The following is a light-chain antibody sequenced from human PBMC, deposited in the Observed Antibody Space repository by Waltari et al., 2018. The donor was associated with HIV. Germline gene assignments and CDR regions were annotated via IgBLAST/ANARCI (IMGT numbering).Light chain of an antibody. CDR2: ANN. CDR1: SSNIGNNY. CDR3: GTWDSSLSAYV. Sequence: QSVLTQPPSVSAAPGQRVTITCSGSSSNIGNNYVSWYQQLPGTAPNLLIYANNQRPSGIPDRFSGPNAGTSATLGITGLQTGDEADYYCGTWDSSLSAYVFGTGTKVTVL. V-gene: IGLV1-51*01. J-gene: IGLJ1*01.